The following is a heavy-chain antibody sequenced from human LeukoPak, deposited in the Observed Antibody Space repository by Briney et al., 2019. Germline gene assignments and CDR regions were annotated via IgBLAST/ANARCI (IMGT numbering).Heavy chain of an antibody. J-gene: IGHJ4*02. D-gene: IGHD2-21*02. V-gene: IGHV3-23*01. CDR3: AKDHANTPVVTN. CDR2: IFPSGGEI. Sequence: GGSLRLSCAASGFTFTNYAMTWVRQAPGKGLEWVSSIFPSGGEIHYADSVTGRFTVSRDNSKNTVDLQMNNLRVDDTAIYYCAKDHANTPVVTNWGQGILVSVSS. CDR1: GFTFTNYA.